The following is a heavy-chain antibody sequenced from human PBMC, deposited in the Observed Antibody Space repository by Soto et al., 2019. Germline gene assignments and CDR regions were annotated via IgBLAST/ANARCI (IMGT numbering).Heavy chain of an antibody. D-gene: IGHD4-17*01. CDR1: GFTFSSYS. J-gene: IGHJ4*02. Sequence: EVQLVESGGGLVKPGGSLRLSCAASGFTFSSYSMNWVRQAPGKGLEWVSFISTGSSYIYYADSVKGRFTISRDNAKNSLYLQRNSLRADDTAVYYCARDSVYGGNPPPFDYWGQGTLVTVSS. CDR3: ARDSVYGGNPPPFDY. CDR2: ISTGSSYI. V-gene: IGHV3-21*02.